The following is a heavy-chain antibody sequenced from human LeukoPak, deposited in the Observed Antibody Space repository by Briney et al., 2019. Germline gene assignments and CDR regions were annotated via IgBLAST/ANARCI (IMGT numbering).Heavy chain of an antibody. Sequence: ASVKVSCKASGGTFSSYAISWVRQAPGQGLEWMGRIIPILGIANYAQKFQGRVTITADKSTSTAYMELSSLRSEDTAVYYCARDNVVSYFDYWGQETLVTVSS. V-gene: IGHV1-69*04. CDR1: GGTFSSYA. CDR2: IIPILGIA. CDR3: ARDNVVSYFDY. J-gene: IGHJ4*02. D-gene: IGHD3-22*01.